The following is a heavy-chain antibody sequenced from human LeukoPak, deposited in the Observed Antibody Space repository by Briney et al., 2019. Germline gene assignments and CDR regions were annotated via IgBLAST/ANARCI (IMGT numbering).Heavy chain of an antibody. CDR1: GGSISSGGYS. Sequence: PSQTLSLTCAVSGGSISSGGYSWSWIRQPPGKGLEWIGYIYHSGSTYYNPSLKSRVTISVDTSKNQFSLKLSSVTAADTAVYYCARAGIAARHHYFDYWGQGTLVTVSS. V-gene: IGHV4-30-2*01. J-gene: IGHJ4*02. D-gene: IGHD6-6*01. CDR2: IYHSGST. CDR3: ARAGIAARHHYFDY.